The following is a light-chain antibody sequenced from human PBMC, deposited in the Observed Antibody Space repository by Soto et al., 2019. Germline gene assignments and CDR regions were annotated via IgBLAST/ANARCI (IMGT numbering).Light chain of an antibody. J-gene: IGLJ2*01. CDR1: SSDVGAYNY. Sequence: QSALTQPASVSASPGQSITISCTGTSSDVGAYNYASWYQHHPGKAPKLMIYEVSNRPSGVSNRFSGSKSGNTASLTISGLQAEDEADYYCSSYTSTNTVLFGGGTKLTVL. V-gene: IGLV2-14*01. CDR2: EVS. CDR3: SSYTSTNTVL.